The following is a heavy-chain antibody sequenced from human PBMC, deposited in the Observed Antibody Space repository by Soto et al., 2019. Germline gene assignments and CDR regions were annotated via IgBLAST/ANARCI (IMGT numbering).Heavy chain of an antibody. CDR3: AREGKQLGGYYYYYGMDV. Sequence: GASVKVSFKASGYTFTSYGISWVRQAPGQGLEWMGWISAYNGNTNYAQKLQGRVTMTTDTSTSTAYMELRSLRSDDTAVYYCAREGKQLGGYYYYYGMDVWGQGTTVTVSS. J-gene: IGHJ6*02. D-gene: IGHD6-6*01. CDR2: ISAYNGNT. CDR1: GYTFTSYG. V-gene: IGHV1-18*01.